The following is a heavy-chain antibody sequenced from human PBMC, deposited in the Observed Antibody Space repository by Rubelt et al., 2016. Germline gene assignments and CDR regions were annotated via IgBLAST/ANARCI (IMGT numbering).Heavy chain of an antibody. CDR3: AKDRTKMGILEWLFLGGMDV. CDR2: ISYDGSNK. Sequence: KGLEWVAVISYDGSNKYYADSVKGRFTISRDNSKNTLYLQMNSLRAEDTAVYYCAKDRTKMGILEWLFLGGMDVWGQGTTVTVSS. J-gene: IGHJ6*02. D-gene: IGHD3-3*01. V-gene: IGHV3-30*18.